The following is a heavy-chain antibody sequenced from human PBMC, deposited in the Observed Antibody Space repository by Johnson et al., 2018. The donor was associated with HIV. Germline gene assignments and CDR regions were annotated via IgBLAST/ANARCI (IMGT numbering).Heavy chain of an antibody. J-gene: IGHJ3*01. V-gene: IGHV3-30*19. D-gene: IGHD3-22*01. CDR3: ARGVSSGYYSNAFDV. Sequence: HVQLVESGGGVVQPGRSLRLSCAASGFTFSTYGMHWVRPAPGKGLEWVAVITYDGSNKYYADSVKGRFTISRDSAKKSLYLQMNSLRAEDTALYYCARGVSSGYYSNAFDVWGQGTMATVSS. CDR2: ITYDGSNK. CDR1: GFTFSTYG.